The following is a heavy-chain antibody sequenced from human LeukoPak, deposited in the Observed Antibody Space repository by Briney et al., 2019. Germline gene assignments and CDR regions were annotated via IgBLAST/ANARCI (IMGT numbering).Heavy chain of an antibody. CDR2: ISSSSSYI. D-gene: IGHD5-18*01. J-gene: IGHJ4*02. CDR1: GFTFSRYS. Sequence: KAGGSLRLSCAASGFTFSRYSMNWVRQAPGKGLEWVSSISSSSSYIYYADSVKGRFTISRDNAKNSLYLQMNSLRAEDTAVYYCARHLSGVTGYTYGRGIDYWGQGSLVTVSS. CDR3: ARHLSGVTGYTYGRGIDY. V-gene: IGHV3-21*01.